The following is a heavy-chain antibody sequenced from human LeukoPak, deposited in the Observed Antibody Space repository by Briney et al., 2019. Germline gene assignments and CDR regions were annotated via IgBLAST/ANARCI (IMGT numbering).Heavy chain of an antibody. V-gene: IGHV1-2*02. CDR1: GYSFTDYY. Sequence: ASVKVSCRASGYSFTDYYMHWVRQAPGQGLEWMGWINPNNGGTNYAQKFQGRVTMTRDTSISTAYMELSSLRSDDTAVYYCARDRRCDSTCCQELLDYWGQGTLVTVSS. J-gene: IGHJ4*02. D-gene: IGHD2/OR15-2a*01. CDR3: ARDRRCDSTCCQELLDY. CDR2: INPNNGGT.